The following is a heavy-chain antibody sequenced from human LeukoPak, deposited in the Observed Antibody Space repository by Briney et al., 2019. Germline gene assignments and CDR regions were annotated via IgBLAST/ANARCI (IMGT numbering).Heavy chain of an antibody. CDR1: GYSFASYG. CDR3: ARQYSSGWYPSGAFDI. J-gene: IGHJ3*02. V-gene: IGHV1-69*04. D-gene: IGHD6-19*01. Sequence: GASVKVSCKASGYSFASYGISWVRQAPGQGLEWMGRIIPILGIANYAQKFQGRVTITADKSTSTAYMELSSLRSEDTAVYYCARQYSSGWYPSGAFDIWGQGTMVTVSS. CDR2: IIPILGIA.